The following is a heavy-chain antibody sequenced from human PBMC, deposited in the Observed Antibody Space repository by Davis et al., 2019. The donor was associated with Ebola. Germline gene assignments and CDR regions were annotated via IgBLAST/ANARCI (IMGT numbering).Heavy chain of an antibody. D-gene: IGHD3-22*01. CDR1: GYSFTSYW. J-gene: IGHJ4*02. CDR3: AKQESLYGSSDY. CDR2: IDPSDSYT. V-gene: IGHV5-10-1*01. Sequence: GESLKISCKGSGYSFTSYWISWVRQMPGKGLEWMGRIDPSDSYTNYSPSFQGHVSISADRSMSTAYLQWSSLKASDTAMYYCAKQESLYGSSDYWGQGTLVTVSS.